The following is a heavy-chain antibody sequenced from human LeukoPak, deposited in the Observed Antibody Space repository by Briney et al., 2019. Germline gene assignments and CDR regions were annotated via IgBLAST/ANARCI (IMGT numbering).Heavy chain of an antibody. J-gene: IGHJ6*03. D-gene: IGHD3-3*01. CDR3: ARAKAKRAIFGVVYYYYYMDV. V-gene: IGHV1-8*01. CDR1: GYTFTSYD. Sequence: ASVKVSCKASGYTFTSYDINWVRQATGQGLEWMGGIIPIFGTANYAQKFQGRVTITRNTSISTAYMELSSLRSEDTAVYYCARAKAKRAIFGVVYYYYYMDVWGKGTTVTISS. CDR2: IIPIFGTA.